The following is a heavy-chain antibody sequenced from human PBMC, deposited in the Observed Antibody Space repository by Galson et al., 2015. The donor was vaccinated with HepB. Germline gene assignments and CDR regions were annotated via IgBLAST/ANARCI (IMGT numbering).Heavy chain of an antibody. D-gene: IGHD1-14*01. CDR1: GGTFSSYA. V-gene: IGHV1-69*10. CDR3: ASPRPELNYGHRYRDRTPDAFDI. CDR2: IIPILGIA. Sequence: SVKVSCKASGGTFSSYAISWVRQAPGQGLEWMGGIIPILGIANYAQKFQGRVTITADKSTSTAYMELSSLRSEDTAVYYCASPRPELNYGHRYRDRTPDAFDIWGQGTMVTVSS. J-gene: IGHJ3*02.